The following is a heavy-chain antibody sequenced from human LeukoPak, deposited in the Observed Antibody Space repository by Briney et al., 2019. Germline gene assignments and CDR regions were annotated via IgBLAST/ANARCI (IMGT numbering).Heavy chain of an antibody. Sequence: ASVNVSCKASGGTFSSYAISWVRQAPGQRLEWMGWINADTGVRKYSENFQGRVTITTDTSARSAYMELSSLRSEDTAVYYCARDFNWASDIWGQGTMVTVSS. CDR2: INADTGVR. CDR3: ARDFNWASDI. V-gene: IGHV1-3*01. J-gene: IGHJ3*02. D-gene: IGHD1-1*01. CDR1: GGTFSSYA.